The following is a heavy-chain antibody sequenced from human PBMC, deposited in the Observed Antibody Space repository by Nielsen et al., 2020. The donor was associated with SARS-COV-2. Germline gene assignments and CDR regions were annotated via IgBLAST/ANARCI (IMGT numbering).Heavy chain of an antibody. V-gene: IGHV1-2*06. CDR1: GYTFTGYY. CDR3: ARAGSHYYDSSGLLWFDP. J-gene: IGHJ5*02. Sequence: ASVKVSCKASGYTFTGYYMHWVRQAPGQGLEWMGRINPNSGGTNYAQKFQGRVTMTRDTSISTAYMELSRLRSDDTAVYYCARAGSHYYDSSGLLWFDPWGQGTLVTVSS. D-gene: IGHD3-22*01. CDR2: INPNSGGT.